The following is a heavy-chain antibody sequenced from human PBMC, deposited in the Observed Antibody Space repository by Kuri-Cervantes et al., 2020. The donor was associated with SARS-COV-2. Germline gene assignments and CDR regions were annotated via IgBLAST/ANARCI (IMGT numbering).Heavy chain of an antibody. Sequence: GGSLRLSCAASGFTFSSYWMSWVRQAPGKGLEWVANIKQDGSEKYYVDSVKGRFTISRDDSKNMAYLQMHSLKTEDTAVYYCTTLIDYWGQGALVTVSS. CDR1: GFTFSSYW. J-gene: IGHJ4*02. V-gene: IGHV3-7*03. CDR2: IKQDGSEK. CDR3: TTLIDY.